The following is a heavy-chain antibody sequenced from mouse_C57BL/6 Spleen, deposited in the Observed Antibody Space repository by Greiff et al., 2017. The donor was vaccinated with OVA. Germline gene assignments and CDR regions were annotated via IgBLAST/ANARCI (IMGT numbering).Heavy chain of an antibody. D-gene: IGHD2-3*01. J-gene: IGHJ3*01. CDR2: IHPNSGST. V-gene: IGHV1-64*01. CDR1: GYTFTSYW. Sequence: VQLQQSGAELVKPGASVKLSCKASGYTFTSYWMHWVKQRPGQGLEWIGMIHPNSGSTNYNEKFKSKATLTVDKSSSTAYMQLSSLTSEDSAVYYCARYNDGYFFAYWGQGTLVTVSA. CDR3: ARYNDGYFFAY.